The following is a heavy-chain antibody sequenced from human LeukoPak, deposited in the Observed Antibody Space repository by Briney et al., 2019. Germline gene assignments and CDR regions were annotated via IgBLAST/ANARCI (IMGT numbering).Heavy chain of an antibody. CDR3: ASGRLFPTVDY. Sequence: PGGSLRLSCAASGFTFSSYSMNWVRQAPGKGLEWVSSISSSSSYIYYANSVKGRLTISRDNAKNSLYLQMNSLRAEDTAVYYCASGRLFPTVDYWGQGTLVTVSS. J-gene: IGHJ4*02. CDR2: ISSSSSYI. V-gene: IGHV3-21*01. D-gene: IGHD2-21*01. CDR1: GFTFSSYS.